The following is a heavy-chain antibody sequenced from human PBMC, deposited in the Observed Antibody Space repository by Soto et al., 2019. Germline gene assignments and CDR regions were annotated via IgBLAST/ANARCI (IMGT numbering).Heavy chain of an antibody. CDR1: GGSISSSSYY. CDR2: IYYSGST. CDR3: ARPARRSNYFDY. Sequence: SETLSLTCTVSGGSISSSSYYWGWIRQPPGKGLEWIGSIYYSGSTYYNPSLKSRVTISVDTSKNQFSLKLSSVTAADTAVYYCARPARRSNYFDYWGQGTLVTVSS. V-gene: IGHV4-39*01. J-gene: IGHJ4*02. D-gene: IGHD3-16*01.